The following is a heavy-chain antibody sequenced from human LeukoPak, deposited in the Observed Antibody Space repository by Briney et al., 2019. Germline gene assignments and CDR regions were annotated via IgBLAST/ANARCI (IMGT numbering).Heavy chain of an antibody. Sequence: PSETLSLTCSVSGGSITSYYWSWIRQPPGKGLEWIGFIYYSANANYNPSLKSRVTISLDTSKNHLSLKLNSVTAADTAIYYCASHSSLGGPLAHFDSWGQGGLVAVSS. D-gene: IGHD2-2*01. V-gene: IGHV4-59*08. CDR3: ASHSSLGGPLAHFDS. J-gene: IGHJ4*02. CDR1: GGSITSYY. CDR2: IYYSANA.